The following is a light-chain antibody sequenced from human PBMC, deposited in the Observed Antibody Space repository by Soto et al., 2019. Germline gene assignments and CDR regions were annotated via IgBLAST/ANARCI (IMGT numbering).Light chain of an antibody. CDR1: QSVSSN. Sequence: EIVMTQSPATLSVSPGERATLSCWASQSVSSNLAWYQQKPGQPPRLLIYGASTRATGIPARFSGSGSGTDFTLTISSLQAEDFADYYCQQYNNWLSTFGGGTKVEIK. J-gene: IGKJ4*01. CDR2: GAS. CDR3: QQYNNWLST. V-gene: IGKV3-15*01.